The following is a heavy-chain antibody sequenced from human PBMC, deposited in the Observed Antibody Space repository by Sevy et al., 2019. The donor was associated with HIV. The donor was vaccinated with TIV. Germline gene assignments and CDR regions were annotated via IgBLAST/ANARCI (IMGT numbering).Heavy chain of an antibody. J-gene: IGHJ4*02. CDR3: ARSGYSYGYLKLLDY. V-gene: IGHV4-59*01. Sequence: SETLSLTCTVSNGSISSYLWSWIRQPPGKGLEWIGYIHDSGKTNYNPSLKSRVTISMDTSNNQFSLKVNSVTAADSAVYYSARSGYSYGYLKLLDYWGQGTLVTVSS. D-gene: IGHD5-18*01. CDR1: NGSISSYL. CDR2: IHDSGKT.